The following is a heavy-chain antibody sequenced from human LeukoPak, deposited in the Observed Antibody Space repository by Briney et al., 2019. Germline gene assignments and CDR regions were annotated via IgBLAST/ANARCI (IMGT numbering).Heavy chain of an antibody. Sequence: KPSETLSLTCTVPGGSVSSGSYYWSWIRQPPGKGLEWIGYIYYSGSTKYNPSLKSRVTISVDTSKNQFSLKLSSVTAADTAVYYCARDHLWFGASQGHYGMDVWGKGTTVTVSS. J-gene: IGHJ6*04. CDR2: IYYSGST. D-gene: IGHD3-10*01. V-gene: IGHV4-61*01. CDR1: GGSVSSGSYY. CDR3: ARDHLWFGASQGHYGMDV.